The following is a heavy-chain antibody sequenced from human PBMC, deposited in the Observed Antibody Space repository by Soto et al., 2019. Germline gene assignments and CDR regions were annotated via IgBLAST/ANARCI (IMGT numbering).Heavy chain of an antibody. CDR2: VYATGTS. J-gene: IGHJ5*02. Sequence: QVQVQESGPGLVKPSETLSLTCSVSGGSMSKFYWSWIRKTAGKGLEWMGRVYATGTSDYNPSLRSRIAMSVDISKKTFSLRLRSVTAADTGVYYCVRDGSKTLRDCFDPWSQGILVTVSS. CDR1: GGSMSKFY. D-gene: IGHD4-17*01. CDR3: VRDGSKTLRDCFDP. V-gene: IGHV4-4*07.